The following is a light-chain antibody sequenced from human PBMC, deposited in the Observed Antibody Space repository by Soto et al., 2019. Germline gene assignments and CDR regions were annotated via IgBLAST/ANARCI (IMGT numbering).Light chain of an antibody. Sequence: QSVLTQPPSVSAAPGQKVTISCSGSDPNIGKNYVSWYQQLPGTAPKLLIYDNNKRPSGIPDRFSGSKSGTSATLGITGLQTVDEADYYCGTWDSSLSAGVFGGGTKLTVL. J-gene: IGLJ2*01. V-gene: IGLV1-51*01. CDR2: DNN. CDR1: DPNIGKNY. CDR3: GTWDSSLSAGV.